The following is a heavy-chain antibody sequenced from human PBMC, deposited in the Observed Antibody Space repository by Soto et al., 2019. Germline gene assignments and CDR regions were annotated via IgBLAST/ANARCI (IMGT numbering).Heavy chain of an antibody. V-gene: IGHV4-59*01. D-gene: IGHD6-13*01. Sequence: SETLSLTCTVSGGSMSSYYWNWMRQSPGKGLEWIGYIYYSGTTYYNPSLKSRVTMSANSSKNQFSLKLTSVTAADTAVYYCARVRGTAGKRYFDYWGQGTLVTVSS. CDR2: IYYSGTT. J-gene: IGHJ4*02. CDR3: ARVRGTAGKRYFDY. CDR1: GGSMSSYY.